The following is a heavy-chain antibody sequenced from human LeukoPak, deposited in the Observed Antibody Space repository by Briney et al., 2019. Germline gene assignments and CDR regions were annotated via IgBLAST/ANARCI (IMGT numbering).Heavy chain of an antibody. J-gene: IGHJ5*02. V-gene: IGHV3-30*18. D-gene: IGHD6-6*01. CDR2: ISYDGSNK. CDR3: AKARRVGFSSSPGINWFDP. CDR1: GFTFSSYG. Sequence: GRSLRLSCAASGFTFSSYGMHWVRQAPGKGLEWVAVISYDGSNKYYADSVKGRFTISRVNSKNTLYLQMNSLRAEDTAVYYCAKARRVGFSSSPGINWFDPWGQGTLVTVSS.